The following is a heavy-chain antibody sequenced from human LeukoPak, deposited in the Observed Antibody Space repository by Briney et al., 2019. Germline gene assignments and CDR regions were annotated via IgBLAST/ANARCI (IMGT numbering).Heavy chain of an antibody. D-gene: IGHD2-2*01. V-gene: IGHV1-69*02. CDR2: SIPILGIA. CDR1: GGTFSSYT. J-gene: IGHJ6*03. Sequence: KVSCKASGGTFSSYTISWVRQAPGQGLEWMGRSIPILGIANYAQKFQGRVTITADKSTSTAYMELSSLRSEDTAVYYCASNHAGYCSSTSCYGSSYYYYYMDFWGKGTTVTVSS. CDR3: ASNHAGYCSSTSCYGSSYYYYYMDF.